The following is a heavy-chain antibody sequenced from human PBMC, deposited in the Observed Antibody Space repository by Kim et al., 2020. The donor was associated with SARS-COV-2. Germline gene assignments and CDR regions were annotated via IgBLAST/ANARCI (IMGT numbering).Heavy chain of an antibody. J-gene: IGHJ6*02. V-gene: IGHV3-33*05. D-gene: IGHD2-2*01. CDR1: GFTFSRYG. CDR3: ASFFYGVPAPRGYYGMDV. CDR2: ISYDGSNK. Sequence: GGSLRLSCAASGFTFSRYGMHWVRQAPGKGLEWVAVISYDGSNKYYADSVKGRFTISRDNSKNTLYLQMNSLRAEDTAVYYCASFFYGVPAPRGYYGMDVWGQGTTVTVSS.